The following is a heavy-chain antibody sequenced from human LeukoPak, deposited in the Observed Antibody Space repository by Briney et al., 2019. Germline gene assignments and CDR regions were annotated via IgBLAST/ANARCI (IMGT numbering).Heavy chain of an antibody. J-gene: IGHJ4*02. CDR1: GYTFTDRY. Sequence: ASVKVSCKASGYTFTDRYIHWVRQAPGQGLEWMGWIDPNSGGTNSEQKFQGRVTMTRDTSISTAYMEVSRLRSDDTALYYCARDRYCSAASCYGNLFDYWGQGTLVTVSS. CDR3: ARDRYCSAASCYGNLFDY. D-gene: IGHD2-15*01. V-gene: IGHV1-2*02. CDR2: IDPNSGGT.